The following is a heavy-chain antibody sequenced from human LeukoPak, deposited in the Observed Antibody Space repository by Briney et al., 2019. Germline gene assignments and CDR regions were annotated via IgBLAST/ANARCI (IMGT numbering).Heavy chain of an antibody. V-gene: IGHV2-5*01. CDR1: GFSLSTSGVG. Sequence: SGPTLVNPTQTLTLTCTFSGFSLSTSGVGVGWIRQPPGKALEWLALIYWNDDKRYSPSLKSRLSITKDTSKNQVVLTMTNMDPVDTATYYCARDWSGYRFFDYWGQGTLVTVSS. CDR3: ARDWSGYRFFDY. D-gene: IGHD3-3*01. CDR2: IYWNDDK. J-gene: IGHJ4*02.